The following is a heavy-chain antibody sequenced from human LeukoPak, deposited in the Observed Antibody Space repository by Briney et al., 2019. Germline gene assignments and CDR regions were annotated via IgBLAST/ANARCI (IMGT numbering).Heavy chain of an antibody. CDR3: ARHLSGSYYRGADY. CDR1: GFIFDDYG. J-gene: IGHJ4*02. V-gene: IGHV3-20*04. Sequence: RSGGSLRLSCAASGFIFDDYGMSWVRQAPGKGLEWVSGINWNGGSTGYADSVKGRFTISRDNAKNSLYLQMNSLRAEDTALCYCARHLSGSYYRGADYWGQGTLVTVSS. D-gene: IGHD1-26*01. CDR2: INWNGGST.